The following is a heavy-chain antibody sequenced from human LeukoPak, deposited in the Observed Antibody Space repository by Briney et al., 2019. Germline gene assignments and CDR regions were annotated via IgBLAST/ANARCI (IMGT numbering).Heavy chain of an antibody. CDR1: GGSVSSGSYY. CDR3: ARWEPVVIFAFDI. V-gene: IGHV4-61*01. Sequence: SETLSLTCTVSGGSVSSGSYYWSWIRQPPGKGLEWIGYIYYSGSTNYNPSLKSRVTISVDTSKNQFCLKLSSVTAADTAVYYCARWEPVVIFAFDIWGQGTMVTVSS. CDR2: IYYSGST. J-gene: IGHJ3*02. D-gene: IGHD2-21*01.